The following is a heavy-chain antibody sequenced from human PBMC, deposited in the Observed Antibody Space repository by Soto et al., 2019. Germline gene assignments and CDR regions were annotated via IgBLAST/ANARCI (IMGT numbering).Heavy chain of an antibody. CDR3: ARDPIRIAVAGTPGGYFDY. Sequence: GGSLRLSCAASGFTFSSYSMNWVRQAPGKGLEWVSSISSSSSYIYYADSVKGRFTISRDNAKNSLYLQMNSLRAEDTAVYYCARDPIRIAVAGTPGGYFDYWGQGTLVTVSS. V-gene: IGHV3-21*01. CDR2: ISSSSSYI. J-gene: IGHJ4*02. CDR1: GFTFSSYS. D-gene: IGHD6-19*01.